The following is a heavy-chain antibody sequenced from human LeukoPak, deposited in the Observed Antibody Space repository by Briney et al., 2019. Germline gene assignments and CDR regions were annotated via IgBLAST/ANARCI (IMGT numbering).Heavy chain of an antibody. CDR3: VRGPGSRWYQADY. CDR2: IYSGVST. CDR1: GFTVSSNY. V-gene: IGHV3-53*01. J-gene: IGHJ4*02. Sequence: PGGSLRLSCAASGFTVSSNYMSGVRQAPGKGLEWVSVIYSGVSTYYADCVKGGFTISRDNCKKTLYLQMNSLRAEDTAVYYCVRGPGSRWYQADYWGQATLLTVSS. D-gene: IGHD6-13*01.